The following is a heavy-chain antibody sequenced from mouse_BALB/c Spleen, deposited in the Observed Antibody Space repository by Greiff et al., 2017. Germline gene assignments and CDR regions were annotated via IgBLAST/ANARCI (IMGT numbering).Heavy chain of an antibody. CDR1: GFNIKDYY. CDR2: IDPENGNT. CDR3: ARWDGPFDY. V-gene: IGHV14-1*02. D-gene: IGHD4-1*01. J-gene: IGHJ2*01. Sequence: VQLQQSGAELVRPGALVKLSCKASGFNIKDYYMHWVKQRPEQGLEWIGWIDPENGNTIYDPKFQGKASITADTSSNTAYLQLSSLTSEDTAVYYCARWDGPFDYWGQGTTLTVSS.